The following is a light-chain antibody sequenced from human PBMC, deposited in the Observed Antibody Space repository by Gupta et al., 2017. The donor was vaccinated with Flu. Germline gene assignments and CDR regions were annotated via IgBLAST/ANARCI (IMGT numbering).Light chain of an antibody. Sequence: ASVGDRVTITCRASQSISSYLNWYQQKPGKAPKLLIYAASSLQSGVPSRFSGSGSGTDFTLTISSLQPEDFATYYCQQSYSTPRTFGQGTKVEIK. J-gene: IGKJ1*01. CDR1: QSISSY. CDR3: QQSYSTPRT. V-gene: IGKV1-39*01. CDR2: AAS.